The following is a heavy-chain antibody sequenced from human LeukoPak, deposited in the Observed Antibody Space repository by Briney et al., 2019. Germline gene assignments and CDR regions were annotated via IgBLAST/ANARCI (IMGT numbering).Heavy chain of an antibody. J-gene: IGHJ4*02. V-gene: IGHV3-23*01. D-gene: IGHD3-10*01. CDR1: GFTFNSYA. CDR2: ISGSGGST. CDR3: AKASRITMVRGAFDY. Sequence: GGSLRLSCAASGFTFNSYAMSWVRQAPGKGLEWVSAISGSGGSTYYADSVKGRFTISRDNSKNTLYLQMNSLRAEDTAVYYCAKASRITMVRGAFDYWGQGTLVTVSS.